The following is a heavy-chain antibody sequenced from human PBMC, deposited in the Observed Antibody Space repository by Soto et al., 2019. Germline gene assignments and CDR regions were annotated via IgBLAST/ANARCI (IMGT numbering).Heavy chain of an antibody. Sequence: PGESLKISCKGSGYSFAGYWITWVRQKPGKGLEWMGRIDPSDSQTYYSPSFRGHVTISATKSITTVFLQWSSLRASDTAMYYCARKYYYDSSGYRDALDIWGQGTMVTVSS. CDR1: GYSFAGYW. V-gene: IGHV5-10-1*01. J-gene: IGHJ3*02. D-gene: IGHD3-22*01. CDR2: IDPSDSQT. CDR3: ARKYYYDSSGYRDALDI.